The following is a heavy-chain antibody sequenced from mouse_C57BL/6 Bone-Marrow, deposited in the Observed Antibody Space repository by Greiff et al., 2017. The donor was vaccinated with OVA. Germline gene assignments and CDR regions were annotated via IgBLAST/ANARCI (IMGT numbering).Heavy chain of an antibody. D-gene: IGHD1-1*01. J-gene: IGHJ3*01. CDR3: AREGYYYGSSLFAY. Sequence: QVQLQQPGAELVRPGTSVKLSCKASGYTFTSYWMHWVKQRPGQGLEWIGVIDPSDSYTNYNQKFKGKATLTVDTSSSTAYMQLSSLTSEDSAVYDCAREGYYYGSSLFAYWGQGTLVTVSA. V-gene: IGHV1-59*01. CDR1: GYTFTSYW. CDR2: IDPSDSYT.